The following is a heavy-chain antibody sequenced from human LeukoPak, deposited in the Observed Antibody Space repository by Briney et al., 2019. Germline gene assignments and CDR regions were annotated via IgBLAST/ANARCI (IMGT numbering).Heavy chain of an antibody. Sequence: ASVKVSFKASGYSLSDHYMHWVRQAPGQGLEWMGWINPNSNGLNNYAHKFQGRVTMTRDTSISTAYMELSRLRSDDTAVYYCARERLKWLAYHPDYWGQGTLVTASS. D-gene: IGHD6-19*01. J-gene: IGHJ4*02. CDR1: GYSLSDHY. CDR3: ARERLKWLAYHPDY. V-gene: IGHV1-2*07. CDR2: INPNSNGL.